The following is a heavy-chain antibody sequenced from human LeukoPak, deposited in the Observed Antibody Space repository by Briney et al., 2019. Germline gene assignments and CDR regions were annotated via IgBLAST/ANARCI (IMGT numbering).Heavy chain of an antibody. CDR1: GGSFSGYY. CDR2: INHSGST. CDR3: ARAHPLASGWYFYYYYTDV. V-gene: IGHV4-34*01. J-gene: IGHJ6*03. D-gene: IGHD6-19*01. Sequence: SETLSLTCAVYGGSFSGYYWSWIRQPPGKGLEWIGEINHSGSTNYNPSLKSRVTISVDTSKNQFSLKLSSVTAADTAVYYCARAHPLASGWYFYYYYTDVWGKGTTVTVSS.